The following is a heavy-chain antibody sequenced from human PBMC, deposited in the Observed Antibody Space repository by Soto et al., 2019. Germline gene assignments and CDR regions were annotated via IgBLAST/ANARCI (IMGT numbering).Heavy chain of an antibody. CDR2: IIPIFGTA. CDR1: GGTFSSYA. V-gene: IGHV1-69*13. Sequence: ASVKVSCKASGGTFSSYAISWVRQAPGQGLEWMGGIIPIFGTANYAQKFQGRVTITADESTSTAYMELSSLRSEDTAVYYCARDVQGLLTTVTTGQGYFGYGMDVWGQGTTVTVSS. D-gene: IGHD4-17*01. J-gene: IGHJ6*02. CDR3: ARDVQGLLTTVTTGQGYFGYGMDV.